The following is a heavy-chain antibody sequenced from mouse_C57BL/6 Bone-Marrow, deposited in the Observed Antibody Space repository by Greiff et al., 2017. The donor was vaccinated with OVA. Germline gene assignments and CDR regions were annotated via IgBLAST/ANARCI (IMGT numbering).Heavy chain of an antibody. CDR2: INPYNGGT. CDR3: AREDYGSSHFDY. Sequence: EVQLQQSGPVLVKPGASVKMSCKASGYTFTDYYMNWVKQSHGKSLEWIGVINPYNGGTSYNQKFKGKATLTVDKSSSTAYMELNRLTSEDSAVYDCAREDYGSSHFDYWGQGTTLTVSS. CDR1: GYTFTDYY. V-gene: IGHV1-19*01. J-gene: IGHJ2*01. D-gene: IGHD1-1*01.